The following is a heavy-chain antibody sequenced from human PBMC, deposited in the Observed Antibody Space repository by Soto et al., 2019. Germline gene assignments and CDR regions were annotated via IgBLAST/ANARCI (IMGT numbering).Heavy chain of an antibody. CDR2: IDGDGTNT. J-gene: IGHJ4*02. CDR1: GFTFNNYW. V-gene: IGHV3-74*01. D-gene: IGHD2-8*02. CDR3: ARVGFGCTGRSCYTGPYYFDY. Sequence: EVQLVESGGGLVQPGGSLRLSCAASGFTFNNYWIHWVRQSPGKGVVWVSRIDGDGTNTDYADSVNGRFTISRYNAKNTVFLQMSSLRADDTSVYYCARVGFGCTGRSCYTGPYYFDYWGQGALVTVYS.